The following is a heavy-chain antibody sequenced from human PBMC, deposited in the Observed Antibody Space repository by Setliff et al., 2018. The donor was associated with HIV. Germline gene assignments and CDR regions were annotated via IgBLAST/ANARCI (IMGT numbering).Heavy chain of an antibody. Sequence: PGESLRLSCAASGFTFTNYAMHWVRQAPGKGLEWVAVISYDGSNKYYADSVKGRFTISRDNSKNTLYLQVNSLRAEDTAAYYCARSWGVSYYGSGDVTPAAYWGQGTLVTVSS. D-gene: IGHD3-10*01. CDR2: ISYDGSNK. V-gene: IGHV3-30*04. CDR1: GFTFTNYA. J-gene: IGHJ4*02. CDR3: ARSWGVSYYGSGDVTPAAY.